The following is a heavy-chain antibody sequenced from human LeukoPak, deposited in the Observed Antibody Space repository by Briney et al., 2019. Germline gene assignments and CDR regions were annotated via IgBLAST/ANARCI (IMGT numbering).Heavy chain of an antibody. CDR2: INAGNGNT. CDR1: GYTFTSYA. D-gene: IGHD2-2*02. CDR3: ARSGYCSSTSCYTGHYYYGMDV. Sequence: ASVKVSCKASGYTFTSYAMHWVRQAPGQRLEWMGWINAGNGNTKYSQKFQGRVTITRDTSTSTAYMELRSLRSDDTAVYYCARSGYCSSTSCYTGHYYYGMDVWGQGTTVTVSS. V-gene: IGHV1-3*01. J-gene: IGHJ6*02.